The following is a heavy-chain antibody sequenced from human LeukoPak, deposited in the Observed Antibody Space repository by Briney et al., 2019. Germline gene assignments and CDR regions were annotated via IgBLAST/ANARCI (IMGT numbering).Heavy chain of an antibody. J-gene: IGHJ4*02. V-gene: IGHV4-38-2*01. D-gene: IGHD1-1*01. Sequence: SETLSLTCAVSGCSISSGYYWGWIRQPPGKGLEWIGSIYHSGSTYYNPSLKSRVTISVDTSKNQFSLKLSSVTAADTAVYYCARLSGGTTTAHFDYWGQGTLVTVSS. CDR2: IYHSGST. CDR1: GCSISSGYY. CDR3: ARLSGGTTTAHFDY.